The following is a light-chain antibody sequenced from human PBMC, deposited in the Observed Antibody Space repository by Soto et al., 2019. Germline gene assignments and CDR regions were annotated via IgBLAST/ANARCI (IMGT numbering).Light chain of an antibody. CDR3: QQYSIWRT. V-gene: IGKV3-15*01. CDR1: QSVSNN. J-gene: IGKJ1*01. Sequence: EIVLTQSPGTLSLSPGERATLSCRASQSVSNNYLAWYQQKPGQPPRLLIYDTSTRATGIPARFSGSGSGTEFTLTISSLQSEDFAVYYCQQYSIWRTFGQGTKVDIK. CDR2: DTS.